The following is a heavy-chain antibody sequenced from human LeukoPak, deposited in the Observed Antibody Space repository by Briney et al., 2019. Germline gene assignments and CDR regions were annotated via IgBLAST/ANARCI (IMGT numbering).Heavy chain of an antibody. CDR2: IWDDGSNK. J-gene: IGHJ2*01. CDR3: ARERGGQDWDFDL. CDR1: GLNFNDYD. D-gene: IGHD3-10*01. Sequence: GGSLRRSCAASGLNFNDYDMDWVRQAPGKGPEWVAVIWDDGSNKYYAESVKGRFTISRDSSKNMLYLQMNSLRVEDTAVYYCARERGGQDWDFDLWGRGTLVTVSS. V-gene: IGHV3-33*01.